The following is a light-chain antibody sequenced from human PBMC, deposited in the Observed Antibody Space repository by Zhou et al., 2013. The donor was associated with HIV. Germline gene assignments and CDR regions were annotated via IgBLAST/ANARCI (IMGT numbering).Light chain of an antibody. CDR3: QQGNSFPLT. CDR2: DAS. CDR1: QGIGSA. Sequence: AIPLTQSPSSLSASVGDRVTITCRTSQGIGSALAWFQQKPGKPPNLLIYDASNLETGVPPRFSGSGSGTDFTLTISSLQPEDFATYYCQQGNSFPLTFGGGTKVEIK. J-gene: IGKJ4*01. V-gene: IGKV1-13*02.